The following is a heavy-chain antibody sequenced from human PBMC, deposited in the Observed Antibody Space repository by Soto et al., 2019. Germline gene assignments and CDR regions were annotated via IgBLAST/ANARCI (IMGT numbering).Heavy chain of an antibody. CDR1: GGSISSYY. Sequence: ETLSLTCTVSGGSISSYYWSWVRQPPGKGLEWIGYIHYTGSTNYNPSLKSRVTISVDTSKNQFSLKLSSVTAADTAMYYCARDGYYDRSGLDSWGQGTVVTVS. V-gene: IGHV4-59*01. J-gene: IGHJ4*02. CDR2: IHYTGST. CDR3: ARDGYYDRSGLDS. D-gene: IGHD3-22*01.